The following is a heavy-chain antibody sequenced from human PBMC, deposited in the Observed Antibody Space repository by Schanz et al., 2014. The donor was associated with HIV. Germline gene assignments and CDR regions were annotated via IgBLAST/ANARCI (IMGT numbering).Heavy chain of an antibody. CDR3: ARRRFCTGGDCYDPSYYGLDV. CDR1: GFTFSSYW. J-gene: IGHJ6*02. Sequence: EVRLVESGGGLVQPGRSLRLSCAASGFTFSSYWMSWVRQAPGKGLEWVANIKQDESEKYYVDSVKGRFTISRDNANYSLFLHMNSLRGDDAGIYYCARRRFCTGGDCYDPSYYGLDVWGQGTTVTVSS. D-gene: IGHD2-8*02. V-gene: IGHV3-7*03. CDR2: IKQDESEK.